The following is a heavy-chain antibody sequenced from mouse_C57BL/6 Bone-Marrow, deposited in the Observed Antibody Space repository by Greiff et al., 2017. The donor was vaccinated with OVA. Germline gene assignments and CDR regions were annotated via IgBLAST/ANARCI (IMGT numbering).Heavy chain of an antibody. J-gene: IGHJ4*01. CDR1: YTFSRRVH. D-gene: IGHD2-4*01. CDR3: SEDSAVYYCASGLRRTPDAMDY. V-gene: IGHV1-87*01. CDR2: GQGLDWIG. Sequence: QVQLQQSGPELARPWASVKISCQAFYTFSRRVHFAIRDTNYWMQWVKQRPGQGLDWIGAIYPGTGDTSSNQKFKGKATLTADKSSSTAYRQLSSLTSEDSAVYYCASGLRRTPDAMDYWGQGTSVTVSS.